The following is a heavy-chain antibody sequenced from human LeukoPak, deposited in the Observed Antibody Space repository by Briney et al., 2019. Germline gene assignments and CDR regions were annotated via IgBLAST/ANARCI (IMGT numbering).Heavy chain of an antibody. CDR3: AREWVVPAAPLDY. Sequence: SETLSLTCSVSGGSIRSSSYYWGWIRQPPGKGLEWIGTIHYTGSTYYNPSLKSRVTISVDTSKNQFSLKLSSVTAADTAVYYCAREWVVPAAPLDYWGQGTLVTVSS. J-gene: IGHJ4*02. CDR2: IHYTGST. D-gene: IGHD2-2*01. V-gene: IGHV4-39*07. CDR1: GGSIRSSSYY.